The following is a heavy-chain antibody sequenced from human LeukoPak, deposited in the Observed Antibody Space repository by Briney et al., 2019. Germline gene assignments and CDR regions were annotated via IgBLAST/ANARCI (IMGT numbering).Heavy chain of an antibody. CDR2: ISAYNGNT. J-gene: IGHJ6*03. D-gene: IGHD6-13*01. Sequence: ASVKVSCKAPGYTFTSYGISWVRQAPGQGLEWMGWISAYNGNTNYAQKFQGRVTMTRNTSISTAYMELSSLRSEDTAVYYCARGPQGGSSWYNPGYYYYYMDVWGKGTTVTISS. CDR1: GYTFTSYG. CDR3: ARGPQGGSSWYNPGYYYYYMDV. V-gene: IGHV1-18*01.